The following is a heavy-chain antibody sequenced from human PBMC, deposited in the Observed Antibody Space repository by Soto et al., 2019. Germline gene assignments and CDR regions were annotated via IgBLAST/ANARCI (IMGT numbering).Heavy chain of an antibody. CDR2: ISSSSSYI. J-gene: IGHJ4*02. Sequence: EVQLVESGGGLVKPGGSLRLSCAASGFTFSSYSMNWVRQAPGKGLEWVSSISSSSSYIYYADSVKGRFTNSRDNAKNSLYLQRNSLRAEDTAVYYCARDQPGYSYGYGLGYWGQGTLVTVSS. D-gene: IGHD5-18*01. CDR3: ARDQPGYSYGYGLGY. CDR1: GFTFSSYS. V-gene: IGHV3-21*01.